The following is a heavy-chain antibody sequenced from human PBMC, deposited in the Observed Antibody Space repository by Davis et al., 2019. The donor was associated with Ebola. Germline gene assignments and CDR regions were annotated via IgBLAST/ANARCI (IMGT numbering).Heavy chain of an antibody. Sequence: SETLSLTCAVYGGSFSGYYWSWIRQPPGKGLEWIGEINHSGSTNYNPSLKSRVTISVDTSKNQFSLKLSSVTAADTAVYYCAREGGYYGSGSYYYYYGMDFWGQGTTVTVSS. J-gene: IGHJ6*02. V-gene: IGHV4-34*01. CDR1: GGSFSGYY. CDR2: INHSGST. D-gene: IGHD3-10*01. CDR3: AREGGYYGSGSYYYYYGMDF.